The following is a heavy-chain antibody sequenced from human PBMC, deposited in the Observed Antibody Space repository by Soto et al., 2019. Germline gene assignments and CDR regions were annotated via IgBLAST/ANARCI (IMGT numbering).Heavy chain of an antibody. CDR1: GGSISSYY. Sequence: SETLSLTCTVSGGSISSYYWSWIRQPPGKGLEWIGYIYYSGSTNYNPSLKSRVTISVDTSKNQFSLKLSSVTAADTAVYYCARYGGGGSYYYYGTDFWGQGIMVTVSS. D-gene: IGHD1-26*01. J-gene: IGHJ6*02. CDR3: ARYGGGGSYYYYGTDF. V-gene: IGHV4-59*01. CDR2: IYYSGST.